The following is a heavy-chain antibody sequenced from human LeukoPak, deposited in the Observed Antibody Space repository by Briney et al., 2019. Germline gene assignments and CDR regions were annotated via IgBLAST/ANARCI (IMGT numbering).Heavy chain of an antibody. Sequence: SETLSLTCAVYGGSFSGYYWSWIRPPPGKGLEWIGEINHSGSTNYNPSLKSRVTISVDTSKNQFSLKLSSVTAADTAVYYCARAHYYDSSGYFRPGGYFQHWGQGTLVTVSS. CDR2: INHSGST. J-gene: IGHJ1*01. V-gene: IGHV4-34*01. CDR1: GGSFSGYY. D-gene: IGHD3-22*01. CDR3: ARAHYYDSSGYFRPGGYFQH.